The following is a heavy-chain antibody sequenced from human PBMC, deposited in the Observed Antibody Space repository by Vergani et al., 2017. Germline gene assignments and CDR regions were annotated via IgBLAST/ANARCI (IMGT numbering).Heavy chain of an antibody. J-gene: IGHJ6*02. Sequence: VQLVESGGGLVKPGGSLRLSCAASGFTFSSYWMNWVRQAPGRGLEWVANIKQDGREKYYVDSVEGRFTISRDNAKNSLYLQMNSLRGEDTAVYFCARETDTGSSVSYNYYAMDVWGQGTTVSVSS. CDR2: IKQDGREK. D-gene: IGHD3-9*01. CDR3: ARETDTGSSVSYNYYAMDV. V-gene: IGHV3-7*01. CDR1: GFTFSSYW.